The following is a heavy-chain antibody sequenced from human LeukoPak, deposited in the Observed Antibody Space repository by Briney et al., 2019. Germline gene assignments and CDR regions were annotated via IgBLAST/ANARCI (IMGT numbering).Heavy chain of an antibody. Sequence: GGSLRLSCAASGFTFSNYSMNWVRQAPGKGPEWVSSISSSSTYIYYADSVRGRFTISRDNAKNSLFLQMNSLRAEDTAVYFCARDNPYSESPAADDAFDVWGLGTTVTVSS. D-gene: IGHD1-26*01. CDR2: ISSSSTYI. V-gene: IGHV3-21*01. CDR3: ARDNPYSESPAADDAFDV. CDR1: GFTFSNYS. J-gene: IGHJ3*01.